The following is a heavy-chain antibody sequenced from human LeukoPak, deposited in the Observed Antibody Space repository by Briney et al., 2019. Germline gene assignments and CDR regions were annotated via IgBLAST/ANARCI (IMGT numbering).Heavy chain of an antibody. CDR2: INAGNGNT. Sequence: ASVKVSCKASGYTFTSYAMHWVRQAPGQRLEWMGWINAGNGNTKYSQKFQGRVTITRDTSASTAYMELSSLRSEDTAVYYCARDLYEYNAFDIWGQGTMVTVSS. V-gene: IGHV1-3*01. D-gene: IGHD3-16*01. CDR3: ARDLYEYNAFDI. J-gene: IGHJ3*02. CDR1: GYTFTSYA.